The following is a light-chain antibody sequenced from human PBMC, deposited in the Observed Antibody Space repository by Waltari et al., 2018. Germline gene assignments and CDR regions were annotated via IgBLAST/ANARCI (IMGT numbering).Light chain of an antibody. V-gene: IGKV4-1*01. J-gene: IGKJ1*01. CDR1: HSVLDRSKNKNY. Sequence: DIVMTQSPDSLAISLGERATIHCKSSHSVLDRSKNKNYLAWYQQRPGRPPKLLIYWASAREFGFPDRFSGSGSGTDFTLTINSLQAEDVAVDHCQQYYSSPPTFGQGTKVEIK. CDR2: WAS. CDR3: QQYYSSPPT.